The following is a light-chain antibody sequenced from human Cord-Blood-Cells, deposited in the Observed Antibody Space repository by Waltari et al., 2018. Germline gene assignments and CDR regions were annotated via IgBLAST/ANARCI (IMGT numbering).Light chain of an antibody. CDR3: MIWHSSASV. J-gene: IGLJ1*01. CDR1: SGINVGTYR. V-gene: IGLV5-45*02. Sequence: QAVLTQPSSLSASPGASASLTCTLRSGINVGTYRIYWYQQKPGSPPQYLLRYKSDSDKQQGSGVPSRFSGSKDASANAGILLSAGLQSEDEADYYCMIWHSSASVFGTGTKVTVL. CDR2: YKSDSDK.